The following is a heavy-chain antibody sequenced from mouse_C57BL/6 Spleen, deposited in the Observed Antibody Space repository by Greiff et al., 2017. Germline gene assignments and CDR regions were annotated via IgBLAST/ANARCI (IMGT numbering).Heavy chain of an antibody. Sequence: EVQVVESGAELVKPGASVKLSCTASGFNIKDYYMHWVKQRTEQGLEWIGRIDPEDGETKYAPKFQGKATITADTSSNTAYLQLSSLTSEDTSVYYWAAFTSVVADYAMDYWGQGTSVTVSS. CDR2: IDPEDGET. CDR1: GFNIKDYY. J-gene: IGHJ4*01. CDR3: AAFTSVVADYAMDY. D-gene: IGHD1-1*01. V-gene: IGHV14-2*01.